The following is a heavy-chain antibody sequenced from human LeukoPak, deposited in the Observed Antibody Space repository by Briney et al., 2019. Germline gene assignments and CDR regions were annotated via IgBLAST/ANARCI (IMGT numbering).Heavy chain of an antibody. Sequence: GGSLRLSCAASEFSVGSNYMTWVRQAPGKGLEWVSGINWNGGSTGYADSVKGRFTISRDNAKNSLYLQMNSLRAEDTAVYYCARGPYASGTYGRRGWVHYMDVWGKGTTVTISS. V-gene: IGHV3-20*04. CDR2: INWNGGST. D-gene: IGHD3-10*01. CDR3: ARGPYASGTYGRRGWVHYMDV. J-gene: IGHJ6*03. CDR1: EFSVGSNY.